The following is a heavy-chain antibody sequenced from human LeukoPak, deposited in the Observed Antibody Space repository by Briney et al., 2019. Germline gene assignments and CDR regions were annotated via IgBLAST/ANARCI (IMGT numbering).Heavy chain of an antibody. CDR3: ARGGDCSGGRCYGDYFDH. CDR2: ISSSGTST. V-gene: IGHV3-64*01. Sequence: QSGGSLRLSCAASGFTFSSYAMHWVRQAPGKGLEYVSTISSSGTSTYYANSVKGRFTISRDNAKNSLYLQMSSLRAEDTAVYYCARGGDCSGGRCYGDYFDHWGQGTLVTVSS. J-gene: IGHJ4*02. CDR1: GFTFSSYA. D-gene: IGHD2-15*01.